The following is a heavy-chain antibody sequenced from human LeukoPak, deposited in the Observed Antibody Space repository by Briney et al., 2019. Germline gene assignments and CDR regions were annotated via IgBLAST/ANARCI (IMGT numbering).Heavy chain of an antibody. CDR3: ARGGTITMLDY. Sequence: GGSLRLSCAASGFTFSSYDMHWVRQATGKGLEWVSAIGTAGDTYYPGSVKGRFTISRENAKNSLYLQMNSLRAEDTAVYYCARGGTITMLDYWGQGTLVTASS. D-gene: IGHD3-10*01. J-gene: IGHJ4*02. CDR1: GFTFSSYD. V-gene: IGHV3-13*01. CDR2: IGTAGDT.